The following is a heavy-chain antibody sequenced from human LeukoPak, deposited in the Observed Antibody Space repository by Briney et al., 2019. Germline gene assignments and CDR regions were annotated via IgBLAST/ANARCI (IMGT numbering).Heavy chain of an antibody. D-gene: IGHD3-10*01. V-gene: IGHV4-4*02. Sequence: SETLSLTCAVSGGSISSSNWWSWVRQPPGKGLEWIGEIYHSGSTNYNPSLKSRVTISVDTSKNQFSLKLSPVTAADTAVYYCARRDRYGSGSYYGRYYFDYWGQGTLVTVSS. CDR3: ARRDRYGSGSYYGRYYFDY. CDR1: GGSISSSNW. J-gene: IGHJ4*02. CDR2: IYHSGST.